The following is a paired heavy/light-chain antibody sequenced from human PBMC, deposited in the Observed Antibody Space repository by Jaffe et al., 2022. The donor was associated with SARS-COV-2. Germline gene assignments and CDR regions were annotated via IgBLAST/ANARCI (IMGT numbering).Light chain of an antibody. CDR3: GSYTSSNTVV. Sequence: QSALTQPASVSGSPGQSVTISCTGTTSDVGGYNFVSWYQQHPGKAPKLMIYDVSNRPSGVSNRFSGSKSGNTASLTISGLQAEDEADYYCGSYTSSNTVVFGGGSKLTVL. J-gene: IGLJ2*01. CDR1: TSDVGGYNF. CDR2: DVS. V-gene: IGLV2-14*01.
Heavy chain of an antibody. CDR3: ANSRSGWSALDI. Sequence: EVQVLESGGGLVQPGGSLRLSCAASGFIFNNYAMTWVRQAPGKGLEWVSMISSSGRITYYADSVKGRFTISRDNSKNTLFMQMNSLRAEDTAIYYCANSRSGWSALDIWGQGTMVTVSS. CDR1: GFIFNNYA. D-gene: IGHD6-19*01. J-gene: IGHJ3*02. V-gene: IGHV3-23*01. CDR2: ISSSGRIT.